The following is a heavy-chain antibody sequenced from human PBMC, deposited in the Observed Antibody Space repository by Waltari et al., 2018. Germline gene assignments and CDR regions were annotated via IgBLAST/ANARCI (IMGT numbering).Heavy chain of an antibody. Sequence: VRLVESGGGLVQPGGSLRLSCSTSGFAFSKNWMSWVRQAPGKGLEWVANIKEDGSEIYYVDSVKGRFTLSRDNTKNSLFLQMNSLKPDDTAVYYCAASTAWYGTYFDYWGQGSLVTVA. D-gene: IGHD6-19*01. J-gene: IGHJ4*02. V-gene: IGHV3-7*03. CDR1: GFAFSKNW. CDR3: AASTAWYGTYFDY. CDR2: IKEDGSEI.